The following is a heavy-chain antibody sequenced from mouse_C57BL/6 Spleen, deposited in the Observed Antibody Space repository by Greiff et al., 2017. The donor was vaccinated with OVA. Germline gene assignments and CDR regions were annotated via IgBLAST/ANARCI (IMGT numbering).Heavy chain of an antibody. CDR2: IYPGSGST. Sequence: QVQLKQSGAELVKPGASVKMSCKASGYTFTSYWITWVKQRPGQGLEWIGDIYPGSGSTNYNEKFKSKATLTVDTSSSTAYMQLSSLTSEDSAVYYCARSNPLEAMDYWGQGTSVTVSS. CDR1: GYTFTSYW. D-gene: IGHD2-5*01. CDR3: ARSNPLEAMDY. J-gene: IGHJ4*01. V-gene: IGHV1-55*01.